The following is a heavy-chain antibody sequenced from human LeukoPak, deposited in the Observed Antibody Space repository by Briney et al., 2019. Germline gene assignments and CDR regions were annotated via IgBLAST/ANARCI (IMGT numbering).Heavy chain of an antibody. CDR2: IYPGDSDT. CDR1: GYPFTTYW. J-gene: IGHJ3*02. D-gene: IGHD6-13*01. Sequence: GEPLKSPWQGSGYPFTTYWSGWFPRLPGKGLEWMGIIYPGDSDTRYSPSFQGQVTISADKSISAAYLQWSSLTASDTAMYYCARRGHRQAADNAFDIWGRGTMVTVSS. CDR3: ARRGHRQAADNAFDI. V-gene: IGHV5-51*01.